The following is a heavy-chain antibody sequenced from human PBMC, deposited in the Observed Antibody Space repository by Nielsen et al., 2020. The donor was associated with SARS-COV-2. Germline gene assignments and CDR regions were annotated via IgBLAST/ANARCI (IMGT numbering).Heavy chain of an antibody. D-gene: IGHD6-19*01. CDR2: IYYSGST. J-gene: IGHJ5*02. CDR1: GGSISSYY. Sequence: SETLSLTCTVSGGSISSYYWSWIRQPPGKGLEWIGYIYYSGSTNYNPSLKSRVTISVDTSKNQFSLKLSSVTAADTAVYYCARDRGGWPHLGFDPWGQGTPVTVSS. CDR3: ARDRGGWPHLGFDP. V-gene: IGHV4-59*01.